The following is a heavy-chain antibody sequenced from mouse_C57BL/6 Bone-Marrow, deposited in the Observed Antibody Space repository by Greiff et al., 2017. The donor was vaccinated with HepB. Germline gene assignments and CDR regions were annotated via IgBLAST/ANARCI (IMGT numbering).Heavy chain of an antibody. CDR3: ARVFLRAY. CDR2: ISYDGSN. J-gene: IGHJ3*01. V-gene: IGHV3-6*01. CDR1: GYSITSGYY. Sequence: EVQLQQSGPGLVKPSQSLSLTCSVTGYSITSGYYWNWIRQFPGNKLEWMGYISYDGSNNYNPSLKNRISITRDTSKNQFFLKLNSVTTEDTATYYCARVFLRAYWGQGTLVTVSA.